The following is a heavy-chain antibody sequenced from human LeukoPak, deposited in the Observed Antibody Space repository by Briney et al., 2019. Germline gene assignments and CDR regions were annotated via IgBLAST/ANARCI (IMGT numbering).Heavy chain of an antibody. D-gene: IGHD6-19*01. V-gene: IGHV4-39*07. CDR1: GNSISSGDNY. CDR3: ARGSWLAPFDP. J-gene: IGHJ5*02. CDR2: INHSGST. Sequence: SETLSLTCTVSGNSISSGDNYWSWIRQPPGKGLEWIGEINHSGSTNYNPSLKSRVTISVDTSKNQFSLKLSSVTAADTAVYYCARGSWLAPFDPWGQGTLVTVSS.